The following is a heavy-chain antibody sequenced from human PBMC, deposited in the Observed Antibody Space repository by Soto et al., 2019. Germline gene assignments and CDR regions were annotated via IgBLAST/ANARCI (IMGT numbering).Heavy chain of an antibody. Sequence: QVQLQESGPGLVKPSQTLSLTCTVSGGSISSGDYYWSWIRQPPGKGLEWIGYIYYSGSTYYNPSLKSRVTISVDTSKSQFSLKLSSVTAADTAVYYCARVYYYDSSGYQNWFDPWGQGTLVTVSS. D-gene: IGHD3-22*01. CDR2: IYYSGST. CDR3: ARVYYYDSSGYQNWFDP. J-gene: IGHJ5*02. CDR1: GGSISSGDYY. V-gene: IGHV4-30-4*01.